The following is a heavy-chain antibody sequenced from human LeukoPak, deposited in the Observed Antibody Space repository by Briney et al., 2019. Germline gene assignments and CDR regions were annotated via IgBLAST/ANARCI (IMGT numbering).Heavy chain of an antibody. CDR2: ISWDGGST. CDR3: AKPLQYSDGSGGYYFDY. D-gene: IGHD5-18*01. Sequence: PGGSLRLSCAASGFTFDDYTMHWVRQAPGKGLEWVSLISWDGGSTYYADSVKGRFTISRDNSKNSLYLQMNSLRAEDTALYYCAKPLQYSDGSGGYYFDYWGQGNLVTVSS. V-gene: IGHV3-43*01. CDR1: GFTFDDYT. J-gene: IGHJ4*02.